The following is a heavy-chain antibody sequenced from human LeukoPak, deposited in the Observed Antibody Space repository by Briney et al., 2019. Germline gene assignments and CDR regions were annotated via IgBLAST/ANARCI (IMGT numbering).Heavy chain of an antibody. CDR2: ISGSGGST. CDR3: ARRLWELLTHDY. Sequence: GSLRLSCAASGLTFSSYAMSWVRQAPGKGLEWVSAISGSGGSTYYADSVKGRFTISRDNSKDTLYLQMNSLRAEDTAVYYCARRLWELLTHDYWGQGTLVTVSS. CDR1: GLTFSSYA. J-gene: IGHJ4*02. D-gene: IGHD1-26*01. V-gene: IGHV3-23*01.